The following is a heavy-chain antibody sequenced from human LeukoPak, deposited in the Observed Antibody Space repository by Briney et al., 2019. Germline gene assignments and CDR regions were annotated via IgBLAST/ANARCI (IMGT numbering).Heavy chain of an antibody. Sequence: SVKVSCKASGGTFSSYAISWVRQAPGQGLEWMGGIIPIFGTANYAQKFQGRVTITTDESTSTAYMELSSLRSEDTAVYYCARSTRLYDSFDYWGQGTLVTVSS. CDR2: IIPIFGTA. CDR3: ARSTRLYDSFDY. CDR1: GGTFSSYA. D-gene: IGHD2-2*02. J-gene: IGHJ4*02. V-gene: IGHV1-69*05.